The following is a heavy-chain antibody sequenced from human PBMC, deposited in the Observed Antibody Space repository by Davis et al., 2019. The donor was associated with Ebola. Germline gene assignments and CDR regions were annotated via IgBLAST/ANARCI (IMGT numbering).Heavy chain of an antibody. CDR3: AREYTSRYYGMDV. Sequence: AASVKVSCKASGYTFRNSAISWVRQAPGQGLEWMGWISAYNGNTNYAQKVQGRVTMTTDTSTSTAYMELRSLRSDDTAVYYCAREYTSRYYGMDVWGQGTTVTVSS. V-gene: IGHV1-18*01. J-gene: IGHJ6*02. D-gene: IGHD6-13*01. CDR2: ISAYNGNT. CDR1: GYTFRNSA.